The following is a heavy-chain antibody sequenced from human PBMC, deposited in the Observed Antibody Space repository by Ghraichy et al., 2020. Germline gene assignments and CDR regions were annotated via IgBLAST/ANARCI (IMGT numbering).Heavy chain of an antibody. CDR1: GGTFSSYA. CDR2: IIPIFGTA. Sequence: SVKVSCKASGGTFSSYAISWVRQAPGQGLEWMGGIIPIFGTANYAQKFQGRVTITADKSTSTAYMELSSLRSEDTAVYYCARGAFGIAAAGYYYYYMDVWGKGTTVTVSS. V-gene: IGHV1-69*06. D-gene: IGHD6-13*01. J-gene: IGHJ6*03. CDR3: ARGAFGIAAAGYYYYYMDV.